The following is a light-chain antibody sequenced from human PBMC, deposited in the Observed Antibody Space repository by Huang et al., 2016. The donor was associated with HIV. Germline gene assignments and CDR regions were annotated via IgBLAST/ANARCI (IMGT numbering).Light chain of an antibody. CDR1: KDINTY. J-gene: IGKJ1*01. Sequence: AIRITQSPSSLSASTGDKVAITCRASKDINTYLAWYQQKPGKPPSLLIYATSTLQSGVPSRFSGSGSGTDFTLTITHLQSEDFATYYCQQYYSFPLTFGQGSQVEV. CDR3: QQYYSFPLT. CDR2: ATS. V-gene: IGKV1-8*01.